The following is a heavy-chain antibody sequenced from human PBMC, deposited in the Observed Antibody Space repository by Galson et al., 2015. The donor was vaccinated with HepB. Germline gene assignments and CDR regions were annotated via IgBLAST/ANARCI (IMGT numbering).Heavy chain of an antibody. D-gene: IGHD3-16*01. J-gene: IGHJ4*02. CDR2: IYSGGST. CDR3: AKERGLNY. Sequence: SLRLSCAASGFTVSHTFMSWVRQAPGKGLEWVSVIYSGGSTYYADSVKGRFTISRDSSKNTLYPQMNSLRVEDTAVYYCAKERGLNYWGQGTLVTVSS. V-gene: IGHV3-53*01. CDR1: GFTVSHTF.